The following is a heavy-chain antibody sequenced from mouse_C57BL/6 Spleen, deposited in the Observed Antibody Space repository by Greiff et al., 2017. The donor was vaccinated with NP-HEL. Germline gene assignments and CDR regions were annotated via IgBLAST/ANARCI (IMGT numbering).Heavy chain of an antibody. CDR2: IYPRSGNT. Sequence: VQVVESGAELARPGASVKLSCKASGYTFTSYGISWVKQRTGQGLEWIGEIYPRSGNTYYNEKFKGKATLTADKSSSTAYMELRSLTSEDSAVYFCARDDGYYSPFAYWGQGTLVTVSA. V-gene: IGHV1-81*01. CDR1: GYTFTSYG. D-gene: IGHD2-3*01. J-gene: IGHJ3*01. CDR3: ARDDGYYSPFAY.